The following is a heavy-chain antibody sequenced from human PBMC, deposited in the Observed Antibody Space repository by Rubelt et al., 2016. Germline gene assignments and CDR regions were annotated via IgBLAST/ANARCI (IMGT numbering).Heavy chain of an antibody. CDR1: GFTFSSYT. J-gene: IGHJ5*02. CDR3: ARGPHDYDESSGYYSNWFDP. D-gene: IGHD3-22*01. V-gene: IGHV3-23*01. CDR2: ISSSGGTT. Sequence: GGLVQPGGSLRLSCAASGFTFSSYTMAWVRQAPGKAPEWVSVISSSGGTTYYADSVKGRFTISKDNAKNTLYLQMNTLRAEDTAVYYCARGPHDYDESSGYYSNWFDPWGQGTLVTVSS.